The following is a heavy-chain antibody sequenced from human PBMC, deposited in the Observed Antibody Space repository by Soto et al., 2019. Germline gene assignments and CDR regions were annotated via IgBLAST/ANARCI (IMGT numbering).Heavy chain of an antibody. CDR3: AKGCGGDCYYPHDAFDI. Sequence: GGSLRLSCAASGFTFSSYGMHWVRQAPGKGLEWVAVISYDGSNKYYADSVKGRFTISRDNSKNTLYLQMNSLRAEDTAVYYRAKGCGGDCYYPHDAFDIWGQGTMVTVSS. J-gene: IGHJ3*02. CDR2: ISYDGSNK. V-gene: IGHV3-30*18. D-gene: IGHD2-21*01. CDR1: GFTFSSYG.